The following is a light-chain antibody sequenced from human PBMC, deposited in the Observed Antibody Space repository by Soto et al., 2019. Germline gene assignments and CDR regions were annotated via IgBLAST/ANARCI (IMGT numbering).Light chain of an antibody. V-gene: IGKV1-17*03. Sequence: DIQMTQSPSAMSASVGDRVTITCRASQGISNSLVWFQQKPGRVPERLIYAASSLQSGVPSRFSGSGSGTEFTITVSRLQPEEFATYYCLQHRTYPYTFGQGTKLEIK. CDR2: AAS. CDR1: QGISNS. CDR3: LQHRTYPYT. J-gene: IGKJ2*01.